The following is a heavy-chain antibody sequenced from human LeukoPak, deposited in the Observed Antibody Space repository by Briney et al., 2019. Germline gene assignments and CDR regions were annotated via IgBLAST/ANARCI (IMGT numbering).Heavy chain of an antibody. D-gene: IGHD7-27*01. CDR2: ISGTGTNT. CDR3: AKGIRQLGNYYYYMDV. Sequence: TGGSLRLSCAVSGFTFNNYVMIWVRQAPGKGLEWVSAISGTGTNTFYADSVKGRFTMSRDNPKNMLYLQMNSLRAEDTALYYCAKGIRQLGNYYYYMDVWGKGTTVTVSS. CDR1: GFTFNNYV. V-gene: IGHV3-23*01. J-gene: IGHJ6*03.